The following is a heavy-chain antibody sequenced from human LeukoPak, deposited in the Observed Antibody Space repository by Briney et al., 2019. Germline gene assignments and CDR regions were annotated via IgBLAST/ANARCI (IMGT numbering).Heavy chain of an antibody. J-gene: IGHJ4*02. V-gene: IGHV5-51*01. Sequence: GESLKISCKGSGFSFTSYWIGWVRQMPGNGLEWMGIIYPGDSDTRYSPSFQGQVTISADKSISTAYLQWSSLKASDTAMYYCARHRYCSGGSCYSDYWGQGTLVTVSS. CDR3: ARHRYCSGGSCYSDY. CDR1: GFSFTSYW. CDR2: IYPGDSDT. D-gene: IGHD2-15*01.